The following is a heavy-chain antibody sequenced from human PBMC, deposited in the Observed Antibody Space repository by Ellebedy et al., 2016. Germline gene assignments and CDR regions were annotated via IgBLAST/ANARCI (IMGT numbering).Heavy chain of an antibody. J-gene: IGHJ6*02. Sequence: GSLRLSCAVYGGSFSGYYWSWIRQPPGKGLEWIGEIDHSGSTNYNPSLKSRVTISVDTSKNQFSLKLSSVTAADTAVYYCARTLKAARPFYYYYGMDVWGQGTTVTVSS. CDR2: IDHSGST. CDR3: ARTLKAARPFYYYYGMDV. V-gene: IGHV4-34*01. D-gene: IGHD6-6*01. CDR1: GGSFSGYY.